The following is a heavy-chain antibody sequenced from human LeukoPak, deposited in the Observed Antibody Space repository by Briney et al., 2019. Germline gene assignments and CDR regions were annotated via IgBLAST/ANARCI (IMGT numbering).Heavy chain of an antibody. Sequence: GESLKIPCKGSGYSFTTYWIVWVRQMPGKGLEWMGIIYPGDSDTRYSPSFQGQVTISVDKSISTAFLQWSSLKASDTALYYCARGGSGWFHNYDYWGQGTLVTVSS. J-gene: IGHJ4*02. D-gene: IGHD6-19*01. CDR3: ARGGSGWFHNYDY. CDR1: GYSFTTYW. V-gene: IGHV5-51*01. CDR2: IYPGDSDT.